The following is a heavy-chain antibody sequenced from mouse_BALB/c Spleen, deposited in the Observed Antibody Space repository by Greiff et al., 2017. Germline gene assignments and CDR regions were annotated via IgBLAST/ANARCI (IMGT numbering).Heavy chain of an antibody. CDR3: ARERSYDDYFDY. CDR2: INSNGGST. J-gene: IGHJ2*01. D-gene: IGHD2-12*01. CDR1: GFTFSSYG. Sequence: EVKLVESGGGLVQPGGSLKLSCAASGFTFSSYGMSWVRQTPDKRLELVATINSNGGSTYYPDSVKGRFTISRDNAKNTLYLQMSSLKSEDTAMYYCARERSYDDYFDYWGQGTTLTVSS. V-gene: IGHV5-6-3*01.